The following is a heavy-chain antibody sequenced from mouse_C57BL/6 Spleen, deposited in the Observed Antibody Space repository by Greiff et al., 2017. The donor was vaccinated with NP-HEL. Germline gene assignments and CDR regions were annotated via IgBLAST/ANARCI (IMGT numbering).Heavy chain of an antibody. V-gene: IGHV5-9-1*02. J-gene: IGHJ1*03. CDR2: ISSGGDYI. D-gene: IGHD2-1*01. Sequence: DVQLQESGEGLVKPGGSLKLSCAASGFTFSSYAMSWVRQTPEKRLEWVAYISSGGDYIYYADTVKGRFTISRDNARNTLYLQMSSLKSEDTAMYYCTREGALYYGNYDWYFDVWGTGTTVTVSS. CDR3: TREGALYYGNYDWYFDV. CDR1: GFTFSSYA.